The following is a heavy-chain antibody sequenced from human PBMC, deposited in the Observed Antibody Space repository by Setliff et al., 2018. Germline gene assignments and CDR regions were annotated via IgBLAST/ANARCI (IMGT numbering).Heavy chain of an antibody. V-gene: IGHV3-30*02. CDR1: GFIFGSFG. CDR3: ARDGVSYAMDV. CDR2: IRYDGISK. Sequence: PGGSLRLSCAASGFIFGSFGMYWVRQAPGKGLEWVSFIRYDGISKYYADSVKGRFTISRDNAKNSLYLQMNNLRAEDTALYSCARDGVSYAMDVWGQGTQVTVSS. J-gene: IGHJ6*02.